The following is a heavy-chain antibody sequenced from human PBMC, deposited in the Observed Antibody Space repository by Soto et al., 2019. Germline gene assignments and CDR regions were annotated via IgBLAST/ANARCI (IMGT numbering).Heavy chain of an antibody. CDR1: GYTFTSYG. Sequence: ASVKVSCKASGYTFTSYGISWVRPAPGQGLEWMGWISAYNGSTSYAQKFQGRVTMTRDTSTSTVYMELSSLRSEDTAVYYCARVSSWSCFDYWGQGTLVTVSS. V-gene: IGHV1-18*01. D-gene: IGHD6-13*01. J-gene: IGHJ4*02. CDR2: ISAYNGST. CDR3: ARVSSWSCFDY.